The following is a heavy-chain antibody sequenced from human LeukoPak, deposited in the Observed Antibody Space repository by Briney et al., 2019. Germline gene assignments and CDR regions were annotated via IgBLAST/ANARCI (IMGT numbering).Heavy chain of an antibody. J-gene: IGHJ4*02. V-gene: IGHV3-7*01. D-gene: IGHD5-18*01. CDR3: AKGYTYTFDYFDS. Sequence: GGSLRLSCAASGFTFSSYWMSWVRQAPGKGLEWVANIKQDGSEKYYVDSVKGRFTISRDNAKNSLYLQMNSLRAEDTAVYYCAKGYTYTFDYFDSWGQGTLVTVSS. CDR1: GFTFSSYW. CDR2: IKQDGSEK.